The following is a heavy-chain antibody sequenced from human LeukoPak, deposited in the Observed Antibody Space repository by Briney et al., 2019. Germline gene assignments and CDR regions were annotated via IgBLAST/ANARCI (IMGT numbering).Heavy chain of an antibody. CDR2: IIPILGIA. Sequence: SVTVSCKASGGTFSSYAISWVRQAPGQGLEWMGRIIPILGIANYAQKFQGRVTITADKSTSTAYMELSSLRSEDTAVYYCARGSESPGDESPLDYWGQGTLVTVSS. CDR3: ARGSESPGDESPLDY. V-gene: IGHV1-69*10. CDR1: GGTFSSYA. J-gene: IGHJ4*02. D-gene: IGHD4-17*01.